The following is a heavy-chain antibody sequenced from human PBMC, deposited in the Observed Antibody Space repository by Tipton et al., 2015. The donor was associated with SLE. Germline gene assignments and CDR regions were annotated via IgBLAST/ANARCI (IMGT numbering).Heavy chain of an antibody. CDR2: ISSSGSTQ. Sequence: SLRLSCAASGFSVSSNYMSWIRQAPGKGLEWLSYISSSGSTQFYADSVRGRFTISRDNSKNTLYLQMNSLRPEDTAVYYCAREGACSGGSCYSPFDYWGQGILVTVSS. D-gene: IGHD2-15*01. V-gene: IGHV3-11*04. CDR3: AREGACSGGSCYSPFDY. CDR1: GFSVSSNY. J-gene: IGHJ4*02.